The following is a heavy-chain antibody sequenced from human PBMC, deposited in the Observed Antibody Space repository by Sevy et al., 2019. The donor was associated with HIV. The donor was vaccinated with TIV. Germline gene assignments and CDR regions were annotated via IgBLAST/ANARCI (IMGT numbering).Heavy chain of an antibody. CDR2: INESGIT. CDR3: ARSPPVVVVPGAPSWFDP. Sequence: SETLSLTCAVHDGSFSGYYWNWIRQLPGKGLEWIGEINESGITNYNPSLKSRVTISVDTSKKEFSLKLNSVTAADTAVYFCARSPPVVVVPGAPSWFDPWGQGTLVIVSS. J-gene: IGHJ5*02. D-gene: IGHD2-2*01. CDR1: DGSFSGYY. V-gene: IGHV4-34*01.